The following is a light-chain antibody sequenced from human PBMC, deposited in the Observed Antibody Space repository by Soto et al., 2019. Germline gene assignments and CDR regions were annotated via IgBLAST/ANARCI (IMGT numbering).Light chain of an antibody. CDR1: QSISNW. CDR3: QHYTSYPEA. J-gene: IGKJ1*01. CDR2: KAS. V-gene: IGKV1-5*03. Sequence: NQVNQSPSTLPATVGDRVTNTCRASQSISNWVAWYQLKSGKAPNLLIYKASTLETGVPSRFSGSGSGTEFTLTISSLQADDFTTYCCQHYTSYPEAFGQVTKVDI.